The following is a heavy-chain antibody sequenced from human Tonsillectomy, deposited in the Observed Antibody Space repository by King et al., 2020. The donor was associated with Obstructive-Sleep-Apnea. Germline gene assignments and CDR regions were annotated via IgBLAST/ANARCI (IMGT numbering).Heavy chain of an antibody. J-gene: IGHJ4*02. CDR3: ARVGYYDFWSGYYGGGDY. CDR2: ISYDGSHK. Sequence: VQLVESGGGVVQPGRSLRLSCAASGFTFSSYAMHWVRQALGKGLEWVAVISYDGSHKYYTDSVKGRFTISRDNSKNTLYLQMNSLRAEDTAVYYCARVGYYDFWSGYYGGGDYWGQGTLVTVSS. D-gene: IGHD3-3*01. V-gene: IGHV3-30*04. CDR1: GFTFSSYA.